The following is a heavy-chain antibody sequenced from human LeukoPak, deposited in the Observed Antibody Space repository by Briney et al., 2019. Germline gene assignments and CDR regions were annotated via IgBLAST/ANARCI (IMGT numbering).Heavy chain of an antibody. J-gene: IGHJ4*02. Sequence: GGSLRLSCAASGNYWMHWVRQAPGKGLVWVSHINSDGSWTSYADSVKGRFTISKDNAKNTVYLQMDSLRAEDTAVYYCVGFYETYWGRGTLVTVSS. CDR3: VGFYETY. CDR1: GNYW. CDR2: INSDGSWT. D-gene: IGHD2/OR15-2a*01. V-gene: IGHV3-74*01.